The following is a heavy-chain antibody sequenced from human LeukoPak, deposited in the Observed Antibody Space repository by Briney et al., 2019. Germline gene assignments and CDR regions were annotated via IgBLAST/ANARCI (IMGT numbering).Heavy chain of an antibody. CDR3: ARPRGDSGSYFFSDAFDI. J-gene: IGHJ3*02. V-gene: IGHV1-69*05. CDR2: IIPIFGTA. Sequence: SVKVSCKASGGTFSSYAISWVRQAPAQGLEWMGGIIPIFGTANYAQKFQGRVTITTDESTSTTYMELSSLRSEDTAVYYCARPRGDSGSYFFSDAFDIWGQGTMVTVSS. CDR1: GGTFSSYA. D-gene: IGHD1-26*01.